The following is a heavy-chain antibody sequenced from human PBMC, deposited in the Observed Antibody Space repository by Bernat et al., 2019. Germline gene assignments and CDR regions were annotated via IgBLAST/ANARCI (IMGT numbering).Heavy chain of an antibody. V-gene: IGHV3-15*01. CDR2: IKRKSDGGTT. J-gene: IGHJ4*02. CDR3: ATEGQYSSSAEPYFEH. D-gene: IGHD6-6*01. Sequence: EVQMVESGGGLVKPGGSLRLSCATSGFTFTWTWMSWVRQAPGKGLEWVGHIKRKSDGGTTDYAAPVKGRITISRDDSKNTLYLEMNSLKTEDTAVYYCATEGQYSSSAEPYFEHWGQGTLVTVSS. CDR1: GFTFTWTW.